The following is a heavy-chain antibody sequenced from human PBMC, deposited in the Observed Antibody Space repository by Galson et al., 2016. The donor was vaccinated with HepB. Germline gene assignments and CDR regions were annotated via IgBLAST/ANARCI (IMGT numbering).Heavy chain of an antibody. J-gene: IGHJ6*02. CDR2: IYYSGST. CDR3: ASAYCGGDCFNYYYYGMDV. V-gene: IGHV4-61*01. CDR1: GGSVGSGSYY. Sequence: SETLSLTCTVSGGSVGSGSYYWSWIRQPPGKGLEWIGYIYYSGSTNYNPSLKSRVTISVDTSKNQFSLKLSSVTAADTAVYYCASAYCGGDCFNYYYYGMDVWGQGTTVTVSS. D-gene: IGHD2-21*02.